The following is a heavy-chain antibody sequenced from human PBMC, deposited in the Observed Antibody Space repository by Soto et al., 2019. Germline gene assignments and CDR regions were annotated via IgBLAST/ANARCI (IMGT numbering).Heavy chain of an antibody. CDR1: GGSISSSNW. J-gene: IGHJ5*02. CDR2: IYHSGST. V-gene: IGHV4-4*02. CDR3: ARSTMVRGVPPGWFDP. Sequence: QVQLQESGPGLVKPSGTLSLTCAVSGGSISSSNWWSWVRQPPGKGLEWIGEIYHSGSTNYHPSLKSRVTLSVDKSKNQFSLKLSSVTAADTAVYYCARSTMVRGVPPGWFDPWGQGTLVTVSS. D-gene: IGHD3-10*01.